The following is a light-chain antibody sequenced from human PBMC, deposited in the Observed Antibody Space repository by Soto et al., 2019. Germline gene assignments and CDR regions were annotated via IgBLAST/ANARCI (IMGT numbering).Light chain of an antibody. V-gene: IGLV2-14*01. CDR1: SSDVGGYDY. J-gene: IGLJ1*01. CDR3: ISYASINTYV. Sequence: QSVLTQPASVSGSPGQSITISCTGTSSDVGGYDYVSWYQQHPGKAPKLMIYDVTNRPSGVSNRFSGSKSGNTASLTISGLQAEGEADYYCISYASINTYVFGTGTKVTVL. CDR2: DVT.